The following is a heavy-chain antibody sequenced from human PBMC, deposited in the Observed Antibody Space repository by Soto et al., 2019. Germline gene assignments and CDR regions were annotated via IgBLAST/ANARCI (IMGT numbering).Heavy chain of an antibody. CDR1: GFTFSSYA. J-gene: IGHJ4*02. Sequence: EVQLLESGGGLVQPGGSLRLSCAASGFTFSSYAMSWVRQAPGKGLEWVSAISGSGGSTYYADSVKGRFTISRDNSKNTLYLRMNSLRAEDTAVYYCAKDPKLLRFLEWLSYYFDYWGQGTLVTVSS. V-gene: IGHV3-23*01. D-gene: IGHD3-3*01. CDR2: ISGSGGST. CDR3: AKDPKLLRFLEWLSYYFDY.